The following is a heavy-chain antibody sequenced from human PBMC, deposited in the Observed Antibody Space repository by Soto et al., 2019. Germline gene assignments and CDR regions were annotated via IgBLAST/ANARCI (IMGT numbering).Heavy chain of an antibody. CDR2: INPNSGGT. J-gene: IGHJ5*02. D-gene: IGHD3-3*01. Sequence: ASVKVSCKASGYTFTGYYMHWVRQAPGQGLEWMGWINPNSGGTNYAQKFQGRVTMTRDTSISTAYMELNRLRSDDTAVYYCARYPGFHDFWSAYHSPGWFDPWLQGTLGTGS. CDR3: ARYPGFHDFWSAYHSPGWFDP. CDR1: GYTFTGYY. V-gene: IGHV1-2*02.